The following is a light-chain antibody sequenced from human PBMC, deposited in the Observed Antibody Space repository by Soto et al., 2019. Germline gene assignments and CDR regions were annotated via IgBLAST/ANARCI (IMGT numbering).Light chain of an antibody. CDR3: QHYYFLSPWT. CDR2: GAS. CDR1: QSVGTN. V-gene: IGKV3-15*01. J-gene: IGKJ1*01. Sequence: EIVMTQSPATLSVSPGERATLSCRATQSVGTNLAWYQQSPGQAPRLLIYGASTRATGIPARFSGSGSGTEFTLTISSLQSEDVAVYYCQHYYFLSPWTFGQGTKVYMK.